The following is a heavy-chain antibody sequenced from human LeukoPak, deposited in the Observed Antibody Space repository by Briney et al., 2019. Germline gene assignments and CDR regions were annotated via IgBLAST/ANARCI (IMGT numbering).Heavy chain of an antibody. CDR2: ISYDGSNK. CDR1: GFTFSSYA. Sequence: GGSLRLSCAASGFTFSSYAMHWVRQAPGKGLEWVAVISYDGSNKYYADSVKGRFTISRDNSKNTLYLQMNSLGAEDTAVYYCARNPGRDSTRTFDYWGQGTLVTVSS. D-gene: IGHD2/OR15-2a*01. V-gene: IGHV3-30-3*01. CDR3: ARNPGRDSTRTFDY. J-gene: IGHJ4*02.